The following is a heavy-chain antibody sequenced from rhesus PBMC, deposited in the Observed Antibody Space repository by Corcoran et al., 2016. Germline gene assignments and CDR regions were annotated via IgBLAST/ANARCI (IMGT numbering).Heavy chain of an antibody. J-gene: IGHJ6*01. CDR3: AKDLVSIAAGVYYYGLDS. CDR1: GFTFSSYW. Sequence: EVQLVESGGGLAKPGGSLRLSCAASGFTFSSYWMNWVRQAPGKGLEGVSAINSGGGSTYYADTGKGRFTISRDNSKNTLSLQMNSLRAEDTAVYYCAKDLVSIAAGVYYYGLDSWGQGVVVTVSS. CDR2: INSGGGST. V-gene: IGHV3S25*01. D-gene: IGHD6-13*01.